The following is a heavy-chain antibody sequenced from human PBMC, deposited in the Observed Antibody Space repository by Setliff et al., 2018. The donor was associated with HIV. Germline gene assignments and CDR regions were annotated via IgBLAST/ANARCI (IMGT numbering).Heavy chain of an antibody. D-gene: IGHD5-12*01. CDR2: IKTGNGDT. CDR3: ARDRVPKRGYTYREPDFDS. CDR1: GYGFTRKI. J-gene: IGHJ5*01. Sequence: GASVKVSCKASGYGFTRKIIHWVRQAPGQRPEWMGWIKTGNGDTQYSQKFRDRVTITRDTSADTVYMELSSLRSEDTAVYYCARDRVPKRGYTYREPDFDSWGQGTLVTVSS. V-gene: IGHV1-3*04.